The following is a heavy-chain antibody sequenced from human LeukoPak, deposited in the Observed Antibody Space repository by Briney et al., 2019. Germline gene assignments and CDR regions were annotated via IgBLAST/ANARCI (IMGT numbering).Heavy chain of an antibody. Sequence: PSETLSLTCAVYGGSFSGYYWSWIRQPPGKGLEWIGEINHSGSTNYNPSLKSRVTISVGTSKNQFSLKLSSVTAADTAVYYCAKPLYDLWSSYYFDYWGQGTLVTVSS. V-gene: IGHV4-34*01. D-gene: IGHD3-3*01. CDR2: INHSGST. CDR1: GGSFSGYY. CDR3: AKPLYDLWSSYYFDY. J-gene: IGHJ4*02.